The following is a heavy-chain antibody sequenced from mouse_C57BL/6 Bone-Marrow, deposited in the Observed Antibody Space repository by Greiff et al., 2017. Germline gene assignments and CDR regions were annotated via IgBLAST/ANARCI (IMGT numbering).Heavy chain of an antibody. CDR3: ARRTGSYWYLDV. CDR2: ISNLAYSI. V-gene: IGHV5-15*01. CDR1: GFTFSDYG. Sequence: EVKLVESGGGLVQPGGSLKLSCAASGFTFSDYGMAWVRQAPRKGPEWVAFISNLAYSIYYADTVTGRFTISRENAKNTLYLEMSSLRSEDTAMYYCARRTGSYWYLDVWGTGTTVTVSS. D-gene: IGHD4-1*01. J-gene: IGHJ1*03.